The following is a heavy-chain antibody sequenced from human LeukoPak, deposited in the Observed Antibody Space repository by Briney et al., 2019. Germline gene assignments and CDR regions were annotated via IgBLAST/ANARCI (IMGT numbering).Heavy chain of an antibody. V-gene: IGHV4-34*01. D-gene: IGHD1-26*01. J-gene: IGHJ4*02. Sequence: PSETLSLTCAVYGGSLSGYYWSWIRQSPGKGLEWIGEINHSGSTNYNPSLKSRVTISLDTSKNQFSLKLSSVTAADTAVYYCARGSRWELPLDYWGQGTLVTVSS. CDR2: INHSGST. CDR1: GGSLSGYY. CDR3: ARGSRWELPLDY.